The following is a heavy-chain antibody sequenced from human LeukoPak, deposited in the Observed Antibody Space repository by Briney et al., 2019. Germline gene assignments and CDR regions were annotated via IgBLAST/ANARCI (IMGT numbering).Heavy chain of an antibody. J-gene: IGHJ4*02. CDR2: INHSGST. Sequence: SETLSLTCAVYGGSFSGYYWSWIRQPPGKGLEWIGEINHSGSTNYNPSLKSRITISVDTSKNQFSLKLSSVTAADTAVYYCARGPPHYDYWGQGTLVTVSS. V-gene: IGHV4-34*01. CDR1: GGSFSGYY. CDR3: ARGPPHYDY.